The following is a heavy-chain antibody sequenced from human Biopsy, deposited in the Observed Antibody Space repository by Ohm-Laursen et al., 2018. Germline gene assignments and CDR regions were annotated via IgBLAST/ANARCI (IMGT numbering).Heavy chain of an antibody. CDR2: VDWDDYK. CDR1: GFSLSARGMC. Sequence: TQTLTLTCSFSGFSLSARGMCVSWIRQAPGKALEWPARVDWDDYKDYSASLQTKLSISKDTSNDQVVLTVNNVDPADTATYYCARTPILIVSAGLVYRHRRHLQGMDVWGQGIAVTVS. V-gene: IGHV2-70*11. D-gene: IGHD6-13*01. CDR3: ARTPILIVSAGLVYRHRRHLQGMDV. J-gene: IGHJ6*02.